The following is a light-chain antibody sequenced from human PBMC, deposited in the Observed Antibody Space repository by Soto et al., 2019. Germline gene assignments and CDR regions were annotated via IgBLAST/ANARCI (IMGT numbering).Light chain of an antibody. CDR2: EVS. V-gene: IGLV2-8*01. Sequence: QSALTQPPSASGSPGQSVTISCTGTSSDVGGYNYVSWYQHHPGKGPKLMIYEVSKRTSGVPDRFSGSKSGNTASLTVSGLQAEDEADYYCGTWDSSLSAGQVFGGGTKVTVL. CDR1: SSDVGGYNY. J-gene: IGLJ3*02. CDR3: GTWDSSLSAGQV.